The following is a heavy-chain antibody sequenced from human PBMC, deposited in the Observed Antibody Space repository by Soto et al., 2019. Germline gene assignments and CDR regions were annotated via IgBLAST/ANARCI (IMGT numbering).Heavy chain of an antibody. D-gene: IGHD3-16*01. Sequence: QLQLQESGPGLVKPSETLSLTCTVSGGSISSNSYYWAWIRQPPGKGLEWIGNIYYSGTTYYNPSLKSRVTISVDTSRNQFSLKLSSVTAADTAVYYCARHKGGYYSGVDVWGQGTTVTVSS. J-gene: IGHJ6*02. CDR1: GGSISSNSYY. CDR3: ARHKGGYYSGVDV. V-gene: IGHV4-39*01. CDR2: IYYSGTT.